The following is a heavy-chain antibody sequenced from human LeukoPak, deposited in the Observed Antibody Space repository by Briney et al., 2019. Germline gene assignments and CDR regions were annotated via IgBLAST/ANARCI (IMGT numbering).Heavy chain of an antibody. CDR2: IYYSGST. CDR3: ARDYYDSSYGMDV. D-gene: IGHD3-22*01. J-gene: IGHJ6*02. CDR1: GGSISSYY. V-gene: IGHV4-59*12. Sequence: SETLSLTCTVSGGSISSYYWSWIRQPPGKGLEWIGYIYYSGSTNYNPSLKSRVTISVDTSKNQFSLKLSSVTAADTAVYYCARDYYDSSYGMDVWGQGTTVTVSS.